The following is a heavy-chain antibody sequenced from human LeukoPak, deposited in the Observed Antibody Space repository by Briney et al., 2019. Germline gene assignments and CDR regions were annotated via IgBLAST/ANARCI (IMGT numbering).Heavy chain of an antibody. J-gene: IGHJ4*02. Sequence: PSQTLSLTCTVSGGSISSGGYYWSWICPRPGQGLEWVGNIYYSGSTHNNPSLKSRVTISVDTSKNQFSLKLGSVTAADTTVYYCARERGESNDYWGQGTLVTVSS. CDR1: GGSISSGGYY. V-gene: IGHV4-31*03. CDR3: ARERGESNDY. D-gene: IGHD2-21*01. CDR2: IYYSGST.